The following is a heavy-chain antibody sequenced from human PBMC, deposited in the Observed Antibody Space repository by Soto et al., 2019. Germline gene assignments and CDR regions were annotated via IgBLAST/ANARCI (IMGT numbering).Heavy chain of an antibody. CDR3: ATQGTGTTVFSMAPDADDAFDI. J-gene: IGHJ3*02. CDR2: FDPEDGET. V-gene: IGHV1-24*01. CDR1: VYTLTDLS. D-gene: IGHD1-1*01. Sequence: GASGTVSCKVSVYTLTDLSMHWVRQAPGKGLEWMGGFDPEDGETIYAQKFQGRVTMTEDTSTDTAYMELSSLRSEDTAVYYCATQGTGTTVFSMAPDADDAFDIWGQGTMVTVSS.